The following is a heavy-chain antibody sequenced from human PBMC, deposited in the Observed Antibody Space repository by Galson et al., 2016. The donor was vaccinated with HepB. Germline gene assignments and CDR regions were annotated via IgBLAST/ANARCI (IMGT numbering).Heavy chain of an antibody. Sequence: SLRLSCAASGFTFSAYPMHWVRQAPGKGLVWISRIFTDGSCTLYADSVKGRFTISRDNAKNTLFLQMNSLRADDTAVYYCGRGSKYGFDMWGQGTMVTVSS. V-gene: IGHV3-74*01. CDR1: GFTFSAYP. CDR3: GRGSKYGFDM. J-gene: IGHJ3*02. CDR2: IFTDGSCT.